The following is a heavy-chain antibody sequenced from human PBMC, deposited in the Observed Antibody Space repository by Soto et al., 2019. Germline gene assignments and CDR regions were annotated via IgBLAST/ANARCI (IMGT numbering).Heavy chain of an antibody. J-gene: IGHJ5*02. CDR1: GGSISSYY. D-gene: IGHD4-17*01. Sequence: ASETLSLTCTVSGGSISSYYWSWIRQPPGKGLEWIGYIYYSGSTNYNPSLKSRVTISVDTSKNQFSLKLSSVTAADTAVYYCARDFGSYGDYVLFDPWGQGTLVTVSS. CDR3: ARDFGSYGDYVLFDP. V-gene: IGHV4-59*12. CDR2: IYYSGST.